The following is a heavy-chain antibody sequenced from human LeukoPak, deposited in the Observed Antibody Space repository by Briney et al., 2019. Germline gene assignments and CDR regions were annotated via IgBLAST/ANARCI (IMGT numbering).Heavy chain of an antibody. Sequence: SVKVSCKASGGTFGSYAISWVRQAPGQGLEWMGGIIPIFGTANYAQKFQGRVTITADESTSTAYMELSSLRSEDTAVYYCARVPYSGYDYLRHYFDYWGQGTLVTVSP. CDR3: ARVPYSGYDYLRHYFDY. CDR2: IIPIFGTA. CDR1: GGTFGSYA. J-gene: IGHJ4*02. V-gene: IGHV1-69*13. D-gene: IGHD5-12*01.